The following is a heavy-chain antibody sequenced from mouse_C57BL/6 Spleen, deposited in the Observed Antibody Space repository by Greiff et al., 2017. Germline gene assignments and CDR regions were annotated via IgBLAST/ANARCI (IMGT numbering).Heavy chain of an antibody. Sequence: QVQLQQPGAELVRPGTSVTLSCKASGYTFTSYWMHWVKQRPGQGLEWIGVIDPSDSYTNYNQKFKGKATLTVDTSSSTAYMQLSSLTSEDSAVYYCARFTTVVAFDYWGQGTTRTVSS. V-gene: IGHV1-59*01. D-gene: IGHD1-1*01. CDR1: GYTFTSYW. CDR3: ARFTTVVAFDY. CDR2: IDPSDSYT. J-gene: IGHJ2*01.